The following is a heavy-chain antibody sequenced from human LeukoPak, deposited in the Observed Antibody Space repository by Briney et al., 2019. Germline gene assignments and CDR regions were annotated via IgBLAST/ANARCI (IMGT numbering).Heavy chain of an antibody. J-gene: IGHJ4*02. CDR1: GYSFSSYW. D-gene: IGHD3-22*01. CDR2: IYPDDSDT. V-gene: IGHV5-51*01. Sequence: GESLKISCKGSGYSFSSYWINWVRQMPGKGLEWMGIIYPDDSDTRYSPSFQGQVTISADKSISTAYLQWSSLKASDTAMYYCARLRRGKDYYDSSGYLYYFDYWGQGTLVTVSS. CDR3: ARLRRGKDYYDSSGYLYYFDY.